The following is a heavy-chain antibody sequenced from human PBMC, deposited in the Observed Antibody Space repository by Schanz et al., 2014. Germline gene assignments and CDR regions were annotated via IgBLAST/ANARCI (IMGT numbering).Heavy chain of an antibody. D-gene: IGHD4-17*01. CDR2: ISGSGGST. V-gene: IGHV3-23*04. CDR1: GFTFSTYA. CDR3: ARDGDRFYHNYYMDV. J-gene: IGHJ6*03. Sequence: EVHLVESGGGLVKRGGSLRLSCAASGFTFSTYAMSWVRQAPGKGLEWVSAISGSGGSTYYADSVKGRFTISRDNSKNTLYLQMNTLRAEDTAVYYCARDGDRFYHNYYMDVWGKGTTVNVSS.